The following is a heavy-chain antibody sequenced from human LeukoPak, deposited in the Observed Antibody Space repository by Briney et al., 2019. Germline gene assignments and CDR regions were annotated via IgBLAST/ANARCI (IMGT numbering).Heavy chain of an antibody. J-gene: IGHJ5*02. V-gene: IGHV3-7*01. CDR2: IKRDGSDK. Sequence: PGGSLRLSCAASGFSFTTYGMSWVRQAPGKGLEWVANIKRDGSDKYYVDSVKGRFTISRDNAKNSLYLQMNSLRAEDTAVYYCARVGVLLWFGGTNWFDPWGQGTLVTVSS. CDR1: GFSFTTYG. D-gene: IGHD3-10*01. CDR3: ARVGVLLWFGGTNWFDP.